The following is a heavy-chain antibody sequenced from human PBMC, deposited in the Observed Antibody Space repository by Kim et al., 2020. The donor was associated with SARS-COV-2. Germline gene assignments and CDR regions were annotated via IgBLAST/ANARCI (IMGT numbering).Heavy chain of an antibody. V-gene: IGHV4-59*01. D-gene: IGHD3-9*01. CDR1: GGSISSYY. CDR2: IYYSGST. CDR3: ARGVYDILTPFDP. Sequence: SETLSLTCTVSGGSISSYYWSWIRQPPGKGLEWIGYIYYSGSTNYNPSLKSRVTISVDTSKNQFSLKLSSVTAADTAVYYCARGVYDILTPFDPWGQGTLVTVSS. J-gene: IGHJ5*02.